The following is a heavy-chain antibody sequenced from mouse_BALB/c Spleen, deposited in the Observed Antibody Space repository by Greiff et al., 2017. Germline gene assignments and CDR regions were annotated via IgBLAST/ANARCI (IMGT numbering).Heavy chain of an antibody. J-gene: IGHJ2*01. Sequence: EVKLQESGPGLVKPSQTVSLTCTVTGISITTGNYRWSWIRQFPGNKLEWIGYIYYSGTITYNPSLTSRTTITRDTSKNQFFLEMNSLTAEDTATYYCARDGNYGSFDYWGQGTTLTVSS. CDR1: GISITTGNYR. D-gene: IGHD1-1*01. V-gene: IGHV3-5*02. CDR2: IYYSGTI. CDR3: ARDGNYGSFDY.